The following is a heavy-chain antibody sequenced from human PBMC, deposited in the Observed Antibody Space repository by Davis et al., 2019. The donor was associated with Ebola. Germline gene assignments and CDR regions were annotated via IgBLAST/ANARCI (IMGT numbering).Heavy chain of an antibody. Sequence: PSETLSLTCTVSGGSISSGSYYWSWIRQPAGKGLEWIGHIYTSGSTNYNPSLKSRVTISVDTSKNQFSLKLSSVTAADTAVYYCARHNQGSSSWYRLWYFDLWGRGTLVTVSS. V-gene: IGHV4-61*09. J-gene: IGHJ2*01. CDR3: ARHNQGSSSWYRLWYFDL. CDR1: GGSISSGSYY. CDR2: IYTSGST. D-gene: IGHD6-13*01.